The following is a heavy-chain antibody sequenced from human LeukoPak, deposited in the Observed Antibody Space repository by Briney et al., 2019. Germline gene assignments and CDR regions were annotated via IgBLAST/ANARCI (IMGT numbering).Heavy chain of an antibody. CDR3: ARDRAIDY. D-gene: IGHD3-10*01. V-gene: IGHV1-46*01. CDR1: GYTFTSYD. CDR2: INPSGGST. Sequence: GASVKVSCKASGYTFTSYDINWVRQATGQGLEWMGIINPSGGSTSYAQKFQGRVTMTRDTSTSTVYMELSSLRSEDTAVYYCARDRAIDYWGQGTLVTVSS. J-gene: IGHJ4*02.